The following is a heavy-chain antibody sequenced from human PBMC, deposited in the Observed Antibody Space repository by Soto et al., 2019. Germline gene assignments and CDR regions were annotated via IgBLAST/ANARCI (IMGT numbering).Heavy chain of an antibody. J-gene: IGHJ4*02. CDR1: GYTFTNYY. V-gene: IGHV1-46*04. Sequence: ASVKVSCKASGYTFTNYYLHWVRQAPGQGLEWVGMINPSARSASYAQKLRGRLTMDRDTSTTTEYMELSRLTFEDTAVYFCARDNSAANGVLDHWGQGTLVTVSS. CDR2: INPSARSA. D-gene: IGHD1-1*01. CDR3: ARDNSAANGVLDH.